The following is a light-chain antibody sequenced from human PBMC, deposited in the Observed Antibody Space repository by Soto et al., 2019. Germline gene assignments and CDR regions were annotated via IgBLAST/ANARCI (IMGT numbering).Light chain of an antibody. V-gene: IGKV2-28*01. CDR2: VGS. CDR1: QRLQYNNTFYY. J-gene: IGKJ5*01. Sequence: MTQSPLAMPTTPGKPAYISCRSSQRLQYNNTFYYAYCYVQNPGHSPQLLIYVGSNPAPVVPDRFSGSGAGTDFTLKSNIVEAEDVGTYCCMQALQSLTCGQGTRREIK. CDR3: MQALQSLT.